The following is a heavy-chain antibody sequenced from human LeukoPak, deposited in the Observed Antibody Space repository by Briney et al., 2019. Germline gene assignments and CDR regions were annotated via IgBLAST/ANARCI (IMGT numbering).Heavy chain of an antibody. Sequence: ASVKVSCKASGYTFTGYYMQWVRQAPGQGLEWMGWINPNSGVTNYAQEFQGRVTMTRDTSITTAYMEVTRLTSDDTALYYCARDGMGREGFDSWGQGTLVTVSS. D-gene: IGHD3-10*01. CDR1: GYTFTGYY. CDR3: ARDGMGREGFDS. CDR2: INPNSGVT. V-gene: IGHV1-2*02. J-gene: IGHJ4*02.